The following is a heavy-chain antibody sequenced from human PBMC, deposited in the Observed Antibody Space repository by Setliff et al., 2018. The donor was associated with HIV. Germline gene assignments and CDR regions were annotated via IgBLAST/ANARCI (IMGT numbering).Heavy chain of an antibody. J-gene: IGHJ3*02. Sequence: SETLSLTCSVSGDSISSSSYFWGWIRQPPGKGLEWIGSIYHTGSTDYNPSLKSRVTISVDTSKNHFSLKLSYVTAADTAVYFCARGIAAAVGAFDIWGQGTMVTVSS. V-gene: IGHV4-39*02. D-gene: IGHD6-13*01. CDR3: ARGIAAAVGAFDI. CDR1: GDSISSSSYF. CDR2: IYHTGST.